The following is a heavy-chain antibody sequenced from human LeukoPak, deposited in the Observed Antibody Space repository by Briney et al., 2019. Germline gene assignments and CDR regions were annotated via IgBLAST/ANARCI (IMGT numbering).Heavy chain of an antibody. J-gene: IGHJ3*02. Sequence: GASVKVSCKASGYTFTSSGFSWVRQAPGQGLEWMGWISAYNGNTNYAQRLQGRASMTTDTSTSTTYMELSSLRSEDTAVYYCARATVRPTHMIIVVPAGGAFDIWGQGTMVTVSS. D-gene: IGHD2-2*01. CDR3: ARATVRPTHMIIVVPAGGAFDI. V-gene: IGHV1-18*01. CDR1: GYTFTSSG. CDR2: ISAYNGNT.